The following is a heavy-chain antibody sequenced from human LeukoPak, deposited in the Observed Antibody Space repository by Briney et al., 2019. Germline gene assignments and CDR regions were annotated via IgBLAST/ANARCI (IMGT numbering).Heavy chain of an antibody. Sequence: ASVKVSCKASGYTFTSYYMHWVRQAPGQGLEWMGIINPSGGSTSYAQKFQGRVTMTRDTSTSTVYMELSSLRSEGTAVYYCARDYYDSSGRNSLPDYWGQGTLVTVSS. CDR2: INPSGGST. V-gene: IGHV1-46*01. D-gene: IGHD3-22*01. CDR1: GYTFTSYY. CDR3: ARDYYDSSGRNSLPDY. J-gene: IGHJ4*02.